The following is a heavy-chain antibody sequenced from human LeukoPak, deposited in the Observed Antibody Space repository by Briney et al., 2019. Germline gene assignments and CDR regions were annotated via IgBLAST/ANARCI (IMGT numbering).Heavy chain of an antibody. V-gene: IGHV3-33*01. CDR2: IWYDGSNK. CDR1: GFTFSSYG. Sequence: GGSLRLSCAASGFTFSSYGMHWVRQAPGKGLEWVAVIWYDGSNKYYADSVKGRFTISRDNSKNTLYLQMNSLRAEDTAVYYCARSSDDYYYYYMDVWGKGTTVTVSS. J-gene: IGHJ6*03. CDR3: ARSSDDYYYYYMDV. D-gene: IGHD2-21*01.